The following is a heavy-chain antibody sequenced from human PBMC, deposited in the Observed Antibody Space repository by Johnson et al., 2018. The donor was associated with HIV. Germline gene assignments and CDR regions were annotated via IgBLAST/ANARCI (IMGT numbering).Heavy chain of an antibody. D-gene: IGHD6-6*01. CDR2: ISYDGSYN. Sequence: QVQLVESGGGVVQPGRSLRLSCAASGFTFSTYALHWVRLAPGKGLAWVAVISYDGSYNYYADSVTGRFTISRDNAKKTLYLQLNSLRAEDTAVYYRARETKYSSFPGALDILGQGTMVTVSA. V-gene: IGHV3-30*04. CDR1: GFTFSTYA. J-gene: IGHJ3*02. CDR3: ARETKYSSFPGALDI.